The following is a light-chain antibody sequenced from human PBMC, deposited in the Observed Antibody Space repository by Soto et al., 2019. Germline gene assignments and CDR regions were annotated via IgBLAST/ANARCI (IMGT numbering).Light chain of an antibody. CDR2: SAS. Sequence: EIVMTKSPATLSVSPGERATLSCRASQSISTELAWYQQKPGQPPRLLIYSASTRATGVPARFTGSGSGSEFTLTISGLQSEDFAVYYCQQGHNGPLTFGQGTRLEI. CDR3: QQGHNGPLT. J-gene: IGKJ2*01. CDR1: QSISTE. V-gene: IGKV3-15*01.